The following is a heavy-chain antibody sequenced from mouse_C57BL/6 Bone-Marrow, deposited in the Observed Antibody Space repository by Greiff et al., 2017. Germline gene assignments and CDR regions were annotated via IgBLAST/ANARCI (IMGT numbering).Heavy chain of an antibody. CDR1: GFTFSDFY. V-gene: IGHV7-1*01. J-gene: IGHJ2*01. CDR3: ARDLGRGYFDY. Sequence: EVKVVESGGGLVQSGRSLRLSCATSGFTFSDFYMEWVRQAPGKGLEWIAASRNKANDYTTEYSASVKGRFIVSRDTSQSILYRQMNALRAEDTAIYYCARDLGRGYFDYWGQGTTLTVSS. CDR2: SRNKANDYTT. D-gene: IGHD4-1*01.